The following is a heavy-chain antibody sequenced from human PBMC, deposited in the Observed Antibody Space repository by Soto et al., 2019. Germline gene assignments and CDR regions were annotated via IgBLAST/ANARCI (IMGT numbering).Heavy chain of an antibody. CDR3: ARPNTYYYDSSGYYGLDAFDI. D-gene: IGHD3-22*01. CDR2: IYYSGST. J-gene: IGHJ3*02. CDR1: GGSISSSSYY. Sequence: SETLSLTCTVAGGSISSSSYYLGWIRQPPGKGLEWIGSIYYSGSTYYNPSLKSRVTISVDTSKNQFSLKLSSVTAADTAVYYCARPNTYYYDSSGYYGLDAFDIWGQGTMVTVS. V-gene: IGHV4-39*01.